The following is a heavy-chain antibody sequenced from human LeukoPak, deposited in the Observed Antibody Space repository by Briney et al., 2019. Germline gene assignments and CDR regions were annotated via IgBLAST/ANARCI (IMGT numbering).Heavy chain of an antibody. CDR2: ISPGGGTT. CDR3: ASYCSSTSCYFESQWGDDAFDI. CDR1: GFAFGSEA. D-gene: IGHD2-2*01. Sequence: PGGSLRLSCAVSGFAFGSEAMSWVRQSPARGLEWVASISPGGGTTYYADYVKGRFTISRDNSKNTLYLQMNSLRAEDTAVYYCASYCSSTSCYFESQWGDDAFDIWGQGTMVTVSS. V-gene: IGHV3-23*01. J-gene: IGHJ3*02.